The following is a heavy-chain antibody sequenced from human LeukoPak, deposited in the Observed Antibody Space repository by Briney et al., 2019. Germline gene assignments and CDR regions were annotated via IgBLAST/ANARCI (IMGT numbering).Heavy chain of an antibody. CDR3: ARAPRYPNGNYYYYYMDV. D-gene: IGHD2-15*01. J-gene: IGHJ6*03. CDR2: ISSSGSTI. CDR1: GFTFSSYE. Sequence: GGSLRLSCAASGFTFSSYEMNWVRQAPGKGLEWVSYISSSGSTIYYADSVKCRFTISRDNAKNSLYLQMNSLRAEDTAVYYCARAPRYPNGNYYYYYMDVWGKGTTVTVSS. V-gene: IGHV3-48*03.